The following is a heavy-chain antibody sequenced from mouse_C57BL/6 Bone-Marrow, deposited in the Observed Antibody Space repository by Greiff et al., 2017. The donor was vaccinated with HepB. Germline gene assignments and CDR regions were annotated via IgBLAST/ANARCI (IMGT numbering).Heavy chain of an antibody. J-gene: IGHJ4*01. CDR3: ARRDYGSSYDYAMDY. Sequence: QVQLQQPGAELVIPGASVKLSCKASGYTFTSYWMHWVKQRPGQGLEWIGEIDPSDSYTNYNQKFKGKSTLTVDKSSSTAYMQLSSLTSEDSAVYYCARRDYGSSYDYAMDYWGQGTSVTVSS. CDR2: IDPSDSYT. V-gene: IGHV1-69*01. D-gene: IGHD1-1*01. CDR1: GYTFTSYW.